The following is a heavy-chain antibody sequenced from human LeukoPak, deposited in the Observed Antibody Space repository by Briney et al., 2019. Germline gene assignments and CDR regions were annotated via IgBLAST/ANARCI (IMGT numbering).Heavy chain of an antibody. CDR1: GFTFSITY. CDR3: AKDGGNYYDTAGNHLMRSCMDV. V-gene: IGHV3-66*02. J-gene: IGHJ6*04. Sequence: GGSLRLSCTASGFTFSITYMAWVRQAPGKGLEWVSVIYGGGDAYYADSVKGRFTISRDNSKNTLYLQMNSLRAEDTAVYYCAKDGGNYYDTAGNHLMRSCMDVWGKGTTVTVSS. CDR2: IYGGGDA. D-gene: IGHD3-22*01.